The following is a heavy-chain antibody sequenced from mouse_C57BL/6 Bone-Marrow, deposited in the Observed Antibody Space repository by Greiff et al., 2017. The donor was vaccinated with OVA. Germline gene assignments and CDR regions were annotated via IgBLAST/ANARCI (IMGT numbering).Heavy chain of an antibody. CDR3: ARGSNYVEAY. CDR2: ISSGSSTI. V-gene: IGHV5-17*01. Sequence: EVQLVESGGGLVKPGGSLKLSCAASGFTFSDYGMHWVRQAPEKGLEWVAYISSGSSTIYSADTVKGRFTISRDNAKNTLVLQMTSLRSEDTAMYYCARGSNYVEAYWGQGTLVTVSA. J-gene: IGHJ3*01. CDR1: GFTFSDYG. D-gene: IGHD2-5*01.